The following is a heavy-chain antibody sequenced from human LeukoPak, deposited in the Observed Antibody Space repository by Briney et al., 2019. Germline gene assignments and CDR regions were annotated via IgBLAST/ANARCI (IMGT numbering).Heavy chain of an antibody. CDR3: ARWGNYGDYGSYNWFDP. Sequence: ASVKVSCKASGYTFTSYAMHWVRQAPGQRLEWMGWINAGNGNTNYAQKLQGRVTMATDTSTSTAYMELRSLRSDDTAVYYCARWGNYGDYGSYNWFDPWGQGTLVTVSS. D-gene: IGHD4-17*01. CDR2: INAGNGNT. CDR1: GYTFTSYA. J-gene: IGHJ5*02. V-gene: IGHV1-3*01.